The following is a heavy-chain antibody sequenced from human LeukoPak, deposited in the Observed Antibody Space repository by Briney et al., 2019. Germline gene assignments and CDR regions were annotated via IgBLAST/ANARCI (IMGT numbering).Heavy chain of an antibody. D-gene: IGHD1-26*01. CDR2: INPNNGGT. CDR1: GYTFTGYY. V-gene: IGHV1-2*02. CDR3: ARDTTTKRDAKCYFEY. Sequence: ASVKVSCKASGYTFTGYYMHWARQAPGQGLEWMGWINPNNGGTNYAQKFQGRVTMTRDTSISTAYMELSRLRSDDTAVYYCARDTTTKRDAKCYFEYWGQGTLVTVSS. J-gene: IGHJ4*02.